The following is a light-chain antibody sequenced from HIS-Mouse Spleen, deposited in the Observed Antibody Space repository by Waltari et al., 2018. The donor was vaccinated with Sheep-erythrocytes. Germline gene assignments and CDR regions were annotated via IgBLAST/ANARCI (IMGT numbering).Light chain of an antibody. CDR1: SSDFGGYNF. V-gene: IGLV2-11*01. CDR3: CSYAGSYNHV. CDR2: DVS. J-gene: IGLJ1*01. Sequence: QSALTQPRSVSGSPGQAVTISCTGTSSDFGGYNFVSWYQQHPGKTPKLMIYDVSKRPSGVPVRFSGSKSGNTAALTISGLQAEDEADYYCCSYAGSYNHVFATGTKVTVL.